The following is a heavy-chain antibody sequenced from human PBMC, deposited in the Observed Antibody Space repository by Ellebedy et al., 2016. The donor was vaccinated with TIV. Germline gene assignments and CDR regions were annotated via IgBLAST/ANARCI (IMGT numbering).Heavy chain of an antibody. CDR1: GFTFSSYD. Sequence: SLKISCAASGFTFSSYDMHWVRQAPGKGLEWVSGISWNSGSIGYADSVKGRFTISRDNAKNSLYLQMNSLRAEDTAVYYCARDQGVRGPWGQGTLVTVSS. CDR2: ISWNSGSI. CDR3: ARDQGVRGP. D-gene: IGHD3-16*01. J-gene: IGHJ5*02. V-gene: IGHV3-9*01.